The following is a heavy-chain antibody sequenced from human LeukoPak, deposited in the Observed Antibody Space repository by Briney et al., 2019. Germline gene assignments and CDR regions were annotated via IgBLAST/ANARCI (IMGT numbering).Heavy chain of an antibody. V-gene: IGHV3-30*18. J-gene: IGHJ4*02. Sequence: GRSLRLSCAASGFTFSSYGMHWVRQAPGKGLEWVAVISYDGSNKYYADSVKGRFTISRDNSKNTLYLQMNSLRAEDTAVYYCAKGPYSSGFDYWGQGTPVTVSS. CDR3: AKGPYSSGFDY. CDR1: GFTFSSYG. D-gene: IGHD6-19*01. CDR2: ISYDGSNK.